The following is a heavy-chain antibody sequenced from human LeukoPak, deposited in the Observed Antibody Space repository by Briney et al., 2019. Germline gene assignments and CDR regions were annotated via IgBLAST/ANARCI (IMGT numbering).Heavy chain of an antibody. CDR2: MNPNSGNT. V-gene: IGHV1-8*01. J-gene: IGHJ4*02. CDR3: ARGALLWFGELLAVDY. Sequence: ASVKVSCKASGYTFTSYDINWVRQATGQGLEWMGWMNPNSGNTGYAQKFQGRVTMTRNTSISTAYMELSSLRSEDTAVYYCARGALLWFGELLAVDYWGQGTLVTVSS. D-gene: IGHD3-10*01. CDR1: GYTFTSYD.